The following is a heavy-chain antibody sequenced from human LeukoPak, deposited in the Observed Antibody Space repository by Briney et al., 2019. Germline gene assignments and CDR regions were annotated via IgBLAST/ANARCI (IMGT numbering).Heavy chain of an antibody. D-gene: IGHD6-19*01. V-gene: IGHV3-30*02. CDR2: IPYDGTNK. J-gene: IGHJ2*01. CDR1: GFTFSSHG. CDR3: AKEDGRSGWSLDL. Sequence: GGSLRLSCAASGFTFSSHGMHWVRQAPGKGLEWVAFIPYDGTNKYYADSVKGRFSISRDNSKNTLYLQMNSLRAEDTAVYYCAKEDGRSGWSLDLWGRGTLVTVSS.